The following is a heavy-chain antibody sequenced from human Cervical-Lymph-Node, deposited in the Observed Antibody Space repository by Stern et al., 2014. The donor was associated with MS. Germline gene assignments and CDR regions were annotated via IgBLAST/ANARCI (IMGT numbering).Heavy chain of an antibody. CDR3: ARRDYYDTSTYYDYAFDI. V-gene: IGHV4-59*01. Sequence: VQLQESGPGLVKASETLSLTCTVSGGSISTYYWTWIRQPPGKGLEWIGEISYSGGTNYNPSLKSRVTLSVDTSKNQFSLKLSSVTAADTAVYYCARRDYYDTSTYYDYAFDIWGQGTMVTVSS. D-gene: IGHD3-22*01. J-gene: IGHJ3*02. CDR2: ISYSGGT. CDR1: GGSISTYY.